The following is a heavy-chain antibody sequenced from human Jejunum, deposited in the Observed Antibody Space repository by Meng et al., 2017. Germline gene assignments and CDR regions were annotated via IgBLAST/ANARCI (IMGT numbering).Heavy chain of an antibody. CDR3: AREGQLMLGLVDY. CDR1: GDSISSGGHY. D-gene: IGHD2-2*01. V-gene: IGHV4-31*03. J-gene: IGHJ4*02. Sequence: QVQLQESGPGLVTPSQTLSLTCTVSGDSISSGGHYWSWIRQHPGKGLEWIGYIYYTGSAYYNPSLESRVTLSVDTSNNQFSLRLNSVTAADTAVYYCAREGQLMLGLVDYWGQGTLVTCYS. CDR2: IYYTGSA.